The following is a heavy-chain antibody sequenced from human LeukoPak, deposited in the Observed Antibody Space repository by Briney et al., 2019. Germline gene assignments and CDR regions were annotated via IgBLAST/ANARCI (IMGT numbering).Heavy chain of an antibody. V-gene: IGHV4-61*08. J-gene: IGHJ4*02. CDR1: GGSISSGDYY. CDR3: AGSGYGGMD. D-gene: IGHD5-12*01. CDR2: IYYSGST. Sequence: SETLSLTCTVSGGSISSGDYYWSRIRQPPGKGLEWIGYIYYSGSTNYNPSLKSRVTISVDTSKNQFFLKLSSVTAADTAVYYCAGSGYGGMDWGQGTLVTVSS.